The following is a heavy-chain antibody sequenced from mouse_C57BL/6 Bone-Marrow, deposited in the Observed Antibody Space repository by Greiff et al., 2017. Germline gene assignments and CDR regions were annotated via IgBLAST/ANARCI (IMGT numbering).Heavy chain of an antibody. CDR1: GFSLTSYG. CDR3: ARNPHYYSNYNWYFDG. CDR2: IWSGGST. Sequence: QVQLKQSGPGLVQPSQSLSITCTVSGFSLTSYGVHWVRQSPGKGLEWLGVIWSGGSTDYNAAFISRLSISKDNSKSQVFFKMNSLQADDTAIYYCARNPHYYSNYNWYFDGWGTGTTVTVSS. D-gene: IGHD2-5*01. V-gene: IGHV2-2*01. J-gene: IGHJ1*03.